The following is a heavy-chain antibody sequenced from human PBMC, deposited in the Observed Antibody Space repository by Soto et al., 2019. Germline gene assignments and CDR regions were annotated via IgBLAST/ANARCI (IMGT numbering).Heavy chain of an antibody. V-gene: IGHV4-34*01. CDR1: GGSFSGYY. J-gene: IGHJ4*02. CDR3: ARGRRITMIVVVINKPFAY. CDR2: IHHSGST. Sequence: QVQLQQWGAGLLKPSETLSLTCAVYGGSFSGYYWSWIRQPPGKGLEWIGEIHHSGSTNYNPSLKSRVTISVDTSKHQFSLKLSSVTAADTAVYYCARGRRITMIVVVINKPFAYWGQGTLVPVSS. D-gene: IGHD3-22*01.